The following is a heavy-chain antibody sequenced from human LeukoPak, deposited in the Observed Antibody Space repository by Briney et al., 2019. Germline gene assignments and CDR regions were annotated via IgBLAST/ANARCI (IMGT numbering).Heavy chain of an antibody. CDR1: GFTFSSYE. D-gene: IGHD2-21*02. CDR3: ARAQHIVVVTAIPSFDY. V-gene: IGHV3-48*03. CDR2: ISNSGSTI. Sequence: PGGSLRLSCAASGFTFSSYEMNWVRQAPGKGLEWVSYISNSGSTIYYADSVKGRFTISRDNAKNSLYLQMNSLRAEDTAVYYCARAQHIVVVTAIPSFDYWGQGTLVTVSS. J-gene: IGHJ4*02.